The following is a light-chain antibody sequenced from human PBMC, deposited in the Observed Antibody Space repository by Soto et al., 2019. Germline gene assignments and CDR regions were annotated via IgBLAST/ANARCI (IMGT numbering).Light chain of an antibody. CDR2: GAS. CDR1: QSVSSN. V-gene: IGKV3-15*01. CDR3: QQYNNWPGT. Sequence: EIVMTQSLATLSVSPRERATLSCRASQSVSSNLAWYQQKPGQAPRLLIYGASTRATGIPARFSGSGSGTEFTLTISSLQSEDFAVYYCQQYNNWPGTFGQGTKVDI. J-gene: IGKJ1*01.